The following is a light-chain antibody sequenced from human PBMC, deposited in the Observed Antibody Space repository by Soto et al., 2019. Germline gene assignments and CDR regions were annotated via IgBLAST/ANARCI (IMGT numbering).Light chain of an antibody. CDR1: SSNIGAGYD. Sequence: QLVLTQPPSVSGAPGQRVTISCTGSSSNIGAGYDVNWYQQLPGTAPKLLIYGNSNRPSGVPDRFSGSKSGTSVSLAISGLRSDDEATYYCAAWDDTLDAQVFGGGTKLTVL. J-gene: IGLJ3*02. CDR3: AAWDDTLDAQV. V-gene: IGLV1-40*01. CDR2: GNS.